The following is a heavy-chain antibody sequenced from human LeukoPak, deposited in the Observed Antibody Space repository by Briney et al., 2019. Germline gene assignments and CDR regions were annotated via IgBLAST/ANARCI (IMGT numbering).Heavy chain of an antibody. CDR2: ISSSSSSI. Sequence: TGGSLRLSCVASGFTFSSYSMNWVRQAPGKGLEWVSYISSSSSSIYYADSVKGRFTISRDKAKNSLYLQMNSLRAEDTAMYYCARGRSSGWYDYWGQGTLVTVSS. CDR3: ARGRSSGWYDY. J-gene: IGHJ4*02. D-gene: IGHD6-19*01. CDR1: GFTFSSYS. V-gene: IGHV3-48*01.